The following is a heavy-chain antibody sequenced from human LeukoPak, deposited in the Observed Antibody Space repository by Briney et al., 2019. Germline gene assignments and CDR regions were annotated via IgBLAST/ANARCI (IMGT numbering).Heavy chain of an antibody. J-gene: IGHJ4*02. CDR3: AKGGTYRDYFDY. V-gene: IGHV3-74*01. D-gene: IGHD3-16*01. Sequence: GGSLRLSCAASGFTFSNYWMHWVRQAPGKGLVWVSHINSDGSSTNYADSVKGRFTISRDNSKNTLYLQMNSLRAEDTAVYYCAKGGTYRDYFDYWGQGTLVTVSS. CDR2: INSDGSST. CDR1: GFTFSNYW.